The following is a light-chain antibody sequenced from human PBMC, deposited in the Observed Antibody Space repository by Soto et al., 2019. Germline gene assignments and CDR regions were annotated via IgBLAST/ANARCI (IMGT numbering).Light chain of an antibody. Sequence: AIQLTQSPSSLSASVGDRVTITCRTSQGIRNDLAWFQQKPGKAPKLLIYTASSLQSGVPSRFSGSGSDTDFTRTISSLQPEDFATYYCLQNYNFPRTFCQGTKVEI. CDR2: TAS. V-gene: IGKV1-6*01. CDR3: LQNYNFPRT. J-gene: IGKJ1*01. CDR1: QGIRND.